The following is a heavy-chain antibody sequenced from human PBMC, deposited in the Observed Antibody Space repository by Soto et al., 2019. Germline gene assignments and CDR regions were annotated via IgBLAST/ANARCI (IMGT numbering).Heavy chain of an antibody. CDR1: GGTFSSYA. CDR2: LIPIFGTA. V-gene: IGHV1-69*01. Sequence: QVQLVQSGAEVKKPGSSVKVSCKASGGTFSSYAISWVRQAPGQGLEWMGGLIPIFGTANYAQKFQGRVTITADESTSTAYMGLSSLRSEDTAVYYCASSPSVAVTTYYFDYWGQGTLVTVSS. D-gene: IGHD4-17*01. J-gene: IGHJ4*02. CDR3: ASSPSVAVTTYYFDY.